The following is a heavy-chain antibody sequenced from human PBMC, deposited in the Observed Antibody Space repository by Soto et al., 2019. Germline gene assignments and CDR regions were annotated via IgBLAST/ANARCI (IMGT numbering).Heavy chain of an antibody. J-gene: IGHJ5*02. CDR2: LIPYNGDT. CDR1: GYTFSGYG. V-gene: IGHV1-18*01. D-gene: IGHD5-18*01. CDR3: VRDASSGYRGWWDP. Sequence: ASVNGSWKASGYTFSGYGISWGRQTPGQGLEWMGLLIPYNGDTIYAQKFQGRVILTTDTATSTAYMELGSLRSDDTAVYYCVRDASSGYRGWWDPWGQGTLVTVSS.